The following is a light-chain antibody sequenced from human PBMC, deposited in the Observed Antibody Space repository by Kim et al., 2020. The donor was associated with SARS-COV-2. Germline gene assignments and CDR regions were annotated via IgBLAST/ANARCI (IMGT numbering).Light chain of an antibody. CDR3: LQDFSFPRT. CDR1: QGIRND. Sequence: AIHMTQSPSSLSASVGDRVTITCRASQGIRNDLGWYQQKPGKAPNLLIYAASSVASGVPSRFSGSGSGTDFTLTISSLQPEDFATYYCLQDFSFPRTFGQGTKVEIK. CDR2: AAS. V-gene: IGKV1-6*01. J-gene: IGKJ1*01.